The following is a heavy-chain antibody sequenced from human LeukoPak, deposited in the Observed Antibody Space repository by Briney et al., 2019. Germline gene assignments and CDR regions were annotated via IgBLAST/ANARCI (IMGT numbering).Heavy chain of an antibody. CDR2: IWYDGSNK. J-gene: IGHJ2*01. CDR1: GFTFSSYG. Sequence: GRSLRLSCAASGFTFSSYGMHWVRQAPGKGLEWVAVIWYDGSNKYYPDSVQGRFTISRDNSRNTLYLQVNSLRSEDTAVYYCARDRSMSGWYIDLWGRGTLVTVSS. CDR3: ARDRSMSGWYIDL. V-gene: IGHV3-33*01. D-gene: IGHD2/OR15-2a*01.